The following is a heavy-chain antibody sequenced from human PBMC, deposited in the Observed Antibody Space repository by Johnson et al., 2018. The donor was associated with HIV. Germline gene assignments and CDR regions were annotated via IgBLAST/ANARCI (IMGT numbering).Heavy chain of an antibody. J-gene: IGHJ3*02. D-gene: IGHD3-22*01. V-gene: IGHV3-13*01. CDR1: GFTFSIYD. Sequence: VQLVESGGGLVQPGGSLRLSCAASGFTFSIYDMHWVRQVTGKGLEWVSAIGTAGDTYYPGSVQGRFTISRENAQNSLYLQMNSLTAGDTAMYYCVRVGHGSDYYRDAFDIWGQGTMVTVSS. CDR2: IGTAGDT. CDR3: VRVGHGSDYYRDAFDI.